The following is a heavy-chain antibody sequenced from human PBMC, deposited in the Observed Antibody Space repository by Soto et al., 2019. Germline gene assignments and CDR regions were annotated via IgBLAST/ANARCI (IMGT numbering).Heavy chain of an antibody. Sequence: GGSLRLSCAASGFTFSSYGMHWVRQAPGKGLEWVAVIWYDGSNKYYADSVKGRFTISRDNSKNTLYLQMNSLRAEDTAVYYCARDPSLYCTNGVCYPGLDAFDIWGQGTMVTVSS. CDR2: IWYDGSNK. CDR3: ARDPSLYCTNGVCYPGLDAFDI. V-gene: IGHV3-33*01. J-gene: IGHJ3*02. D-gene: IGHD2-8*01. CDR1: GFTFSSYG.